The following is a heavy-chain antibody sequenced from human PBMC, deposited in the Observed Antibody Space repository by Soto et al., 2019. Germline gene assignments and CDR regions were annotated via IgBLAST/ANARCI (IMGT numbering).Heavy chain of an antibody. V-gene: IGHV3-64*01. CDR3: ASQSHYSSGYSFDY. J-gene: IGHJ4*02. Sequence: PGGSLRLSCAASGLTFSTYSMHWVRQAPGKGLEYVSAISSNGGYTYYANSVKGRFTISRDNSKNTLYLQMDSLRAEDMAVYYCASQSHYSSGYSFDYWGQGTLVTV. CDR1: GLTFSTYS. D-gene: IGHD3-22*01. CDR2: ISSNGGYT.